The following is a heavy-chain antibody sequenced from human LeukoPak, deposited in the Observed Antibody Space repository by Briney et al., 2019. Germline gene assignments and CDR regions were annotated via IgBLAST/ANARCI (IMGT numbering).Heavy chain of an antibody. CDR3: ATPPTVTRNY. D-gene: IGHD4-17*01. Sequence: GGSLRLSCAASGFTFSNHGMNWVRQAPGKGLEWVSVIYSGGYTYYADSVKGRFTISRDNSKNTLYLQMDSLRAEDTAVYYCATPPTVTRNYWGQGTLVTVSS. CDR1: GFTFSNHG. J-gene: IGHJ4*02. V-gene: IGHV3-66*01. CDR2: IYSGGYT.